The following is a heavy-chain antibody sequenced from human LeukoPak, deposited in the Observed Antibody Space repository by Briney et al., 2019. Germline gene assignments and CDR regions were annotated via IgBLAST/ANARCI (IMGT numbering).Heavy chain of an antibody. V-gene: IGHV4-4*07. D-gene: IGHD3-9*01. Sequence: PSETLSLTCTVSGGSISSYYWSWIRQPAGKGLEWIGRIYTSGSTNYTPSLKSRVTMSVDTSKNQFSLKLSSVTAADTAVYYCARGPHYDILTGYYNAEIDCWGQGTLVTVAS. CDR1: GGSISSYY. CDR3: ARGPHYDILTGYYNAEIDC. J-gene: IGHJ4*02. CDR2: IYTSGST.